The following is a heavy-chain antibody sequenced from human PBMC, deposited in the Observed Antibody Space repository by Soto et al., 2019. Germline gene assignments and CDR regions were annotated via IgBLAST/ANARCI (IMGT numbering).Heavy chain of an antibody. CDR1: GYTFTGYA. D-gene: IGHD3-10*01. CDR2: INGGNGKT. J-gene: IGHJ4*02. CDR3: AGDFGRNYIAY. V-gene: IGHV1-3*01. Sequence: ASVKVSCKASGYTFTGYAIFWVRQAPGQSLEWMGYINGGNGKTEYSQKFQDRVTITRDTSANTAYMELSSLRSEDTAVYYCAGDFGRNYIAYWGQGTQVTVSS.